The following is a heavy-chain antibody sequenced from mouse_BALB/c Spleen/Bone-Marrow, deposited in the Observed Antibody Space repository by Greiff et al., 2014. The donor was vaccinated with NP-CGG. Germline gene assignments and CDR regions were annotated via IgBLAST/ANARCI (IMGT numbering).Heavy chain of an antibody. Sequence: QVQLQQSGAELMKPGASVKISCRATGYTFSSYWIEWVKQRPGHGLEWIGEILPGSGSTNYNEKFKGKATFTADTSSNTAYMQLSSLTSEDSAVYYCGNYYAMDYWGQGTSVTVSS. CDR1: GYTFSSYW. CDR2: ILPGSGST. J-gene: IGHJ4*01. V-gene: IGHV1-9*01. CDR3: GNYYAMDY.